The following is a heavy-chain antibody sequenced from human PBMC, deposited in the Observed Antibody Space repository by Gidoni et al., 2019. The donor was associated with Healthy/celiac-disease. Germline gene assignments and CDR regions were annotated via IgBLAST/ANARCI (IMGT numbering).Heavy chain of an antibody. CDR1: GYCFTSYW. D-gene: IGHD3-22*01. Sequence: EVQLVQSRAELNKPGGSPMISCMGSGYCFTSYWIGWVRQMPGKGLEWMGISYPGDSDTRYSPSFQGQVTISADKSISTAYLQWSSLKASDTAMYYCARPPYYDSSGYLRDFDYWGQGTLVTVSS. J-gene: IGHJ4*02. V-gene: IGHV5-51*03. CDR3: ARPPYYDSSGYLRDFDY. CDR2: SYPGDSDT.